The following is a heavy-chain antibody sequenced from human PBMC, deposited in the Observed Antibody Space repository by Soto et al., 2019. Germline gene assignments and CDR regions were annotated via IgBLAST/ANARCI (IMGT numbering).Heavy chain of an antibody. CDR2: INPSGGST. CDR3: ARDSSKYYYDSSGYLFDY. CDR1: GYTFTSYY. V-gene: IGHV1-46*01. Sequence: ASVKVSCKASGYTFTSYYMHWVRQAPGQGLEWMGIINPSGGSTSYAQKFQGRVTITRDTSTSTVYMELSSLRSEDTAVYYCARDSSKYYYDSSGYLFDYWGQGTLVTVSA. D-gene: IGHD3-22*01. J-gene: IGHJ4*02.